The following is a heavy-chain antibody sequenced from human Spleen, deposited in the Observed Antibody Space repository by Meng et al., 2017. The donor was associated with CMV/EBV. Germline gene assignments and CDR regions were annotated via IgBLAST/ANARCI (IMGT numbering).Heavy chain of an antibody. D-gene: IGHD6-13*01. J-gene: IGHJ4*02. CDR1: GFTFSTYE. V-gene: IGHV3-48*03. CDR3: ARSGRGLSIAAAGALKAQVDY. CDR2: ISSGASTK. Sequence: GESLKISCAASGFTFSTYEMSWVRQAPGKGLEWVSYISSGASTKYYADSVKGRFTISRDNAKNSLYLQMNSLRAEDTAVYFCARSGRGLSIAAAGALKAQVDYWGQGTLVTVSS.